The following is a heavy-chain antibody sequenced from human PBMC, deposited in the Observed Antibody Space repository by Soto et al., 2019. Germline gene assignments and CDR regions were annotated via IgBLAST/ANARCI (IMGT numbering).Heavy chain of an antibody. CDR3: ARKMVRESFDY. Sequence: SETLSLTCTVSGDSISGSNWWSWVRQPPGKGLEWTGEIYHSGSTIYNPSLKSRVRISADKSENQFSLKLISVTTADTGVYFCARKMVRESFDYWGQGILVTVSS. D-gene: IGHD3-10*01. CDR1: GDSISGSNW. J-gene: IGHJ4*02. V-gene: IGHV4-4*02. CDR2: IYHSGST.